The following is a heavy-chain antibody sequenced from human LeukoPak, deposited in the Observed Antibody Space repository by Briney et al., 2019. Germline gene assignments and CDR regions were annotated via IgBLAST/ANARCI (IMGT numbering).Heavy chain of an antibody. V-gene: IGHV3-66*04. CDR3: ARPRSSSWLNYYYYGMDV. CDR1: GFTVSSNY. J-gene: IGHJ6*02. D-gene: IGHD6-13*01. Sequence: PGGSLRLSCAASGFTVSSNYMSWVRQAPGKGLEWVSGIYSGGSTYYADSVKGRFTISRDNSKNTLYLQMNSLRAEDTAVYYCARPRSSSWLNYYYYGMDVWGQGTTVTVSS. CDR2: IYSGGST.